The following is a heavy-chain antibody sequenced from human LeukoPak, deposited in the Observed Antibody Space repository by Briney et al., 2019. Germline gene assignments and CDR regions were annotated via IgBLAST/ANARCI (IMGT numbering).Heavy chain of an antibody. CDR3: ARDPRSSSWYYFDY. Sequence: PGGSLRLSCAASGFTFSSYSMNWVRQAPGKGLEWVSYISSSSSTIYYADSVTGRFTISRDNAKNSLYLQMNSLRAEDTAVYYCARDPRSSSWYYFDYWGQGTLVTVSS. D-gene: IGHD6-13*01. V-gene: IGHV3-48*04. CDR2: ISSSSSTI. CDR1: GFTFSSYS. J-gene: IGHJ4*02.